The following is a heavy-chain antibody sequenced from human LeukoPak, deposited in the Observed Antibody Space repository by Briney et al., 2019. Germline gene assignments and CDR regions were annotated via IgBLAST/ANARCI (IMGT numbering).Heavy chain of an antibody. Sequence: SETLSLTCSVSGGSISSSNSYWGWVRQPPGKGLEWIGSIYKSAYYNRSLQSRASISIDTSKNQFSLNLNPVTAGDTAVYYCARKPGYSGSYWYFDYWGQGIPVTVSS. CDR1: GGSISSSNSY. V-gene: IGHV4-39*07. D-gene: IGHD5-12*01. J-gene: IGHJ4*02. CDR2: IYKSA. CDR3: ARKPGYSGSYWYFDY.